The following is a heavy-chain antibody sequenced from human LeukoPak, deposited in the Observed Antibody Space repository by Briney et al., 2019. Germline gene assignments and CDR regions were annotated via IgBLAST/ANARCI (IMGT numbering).Heavy chain of an antibody. J-gene: IGHJ4*02. D-gene: IGHD2-15*01. CDR3: AKQLGYCSDGSCYFPY. CDR1: GFTFSSSA. Sequence: GSLRLSCAASGFTFSSSATSWVRQAPGKGLEWVSAISNNGGYTYYADSVQGRLTISRDNSKSTLCLQMNSLRAEDTAVYYCAKQLGYCSDGSCYFPYWGQGTLVTVSS. CDR2: ISNNGGYT. V-gene: IGHV3-23*01.